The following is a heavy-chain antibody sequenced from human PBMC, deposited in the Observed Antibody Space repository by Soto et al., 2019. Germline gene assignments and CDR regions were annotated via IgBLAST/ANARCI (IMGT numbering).Heavy chain of an antibody. J-gene: IGHJ4*02. CDR3: ARASDIVATILFDY. CDR1: GGSISSGDYY. CDR2: IYYSGST. V-gene: IGHV4-30-4*01. Sequence: NPSETLSLTCTVSGGSISSGDYYWSWIRQPPGKGLEWIGYIYYSGSTYYNPSLKSRVTISVDTSKNQFSLKLSSVTAADTAVYYCARASDIVATILFDYWGQGTLVTVSS. D-gene: IGHD5-12*01.